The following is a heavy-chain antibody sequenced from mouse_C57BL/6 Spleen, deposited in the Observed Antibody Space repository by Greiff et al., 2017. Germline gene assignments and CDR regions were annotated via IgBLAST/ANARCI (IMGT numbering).Heavy chain of an antibody. CDR1: GYTFTDYY. V-gene: IGHV1-26*01. Sequence: EVQLQQSGPELVKPGASVKISCKASGYTFTDYYMNWVKQSHGKSLEWIGDINPNNGGTSYNQKFKGKATLTVDKSSSTAYMELRSLTSEDSAVYYCARPVGLLRDYAMDYWGQGTSVTVSS. CDR2: INPNNGGT. J-gene: IGHJ4*01. CDR3: ARPVGLLRDYAMDY. D-gene: IGHD3-2*02.